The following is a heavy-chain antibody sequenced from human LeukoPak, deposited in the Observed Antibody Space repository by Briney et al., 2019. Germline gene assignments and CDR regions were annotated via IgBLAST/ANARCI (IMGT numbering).Heavy chain of an antibody. D-gene: IGHD2-2*01. V-gene: IGHV4-34*01. Sequence: PSETLSLTCAVYGGFFSGYYWSGIRQPPGEGLEGIGEINHSGSTNYNPSLKSRVTISVDTSKNQFALKLSSVTAADTAVYYCARERNIVVVPAAGYGMDVWGQGTTVTVSS. CDR1: GGFFSGYY. CDR2: INHSGST. J-gene: IGHJ6*02. CDR3: ARERNIVVVPAAGYGMDV.